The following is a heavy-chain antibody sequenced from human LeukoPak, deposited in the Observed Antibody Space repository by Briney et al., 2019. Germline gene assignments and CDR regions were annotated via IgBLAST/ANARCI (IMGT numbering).Heavy chain of an antibody. J-gene: IGHJ4*02. CDR1: GYTFTDYY. CDR3: ARGTTVTVDY. V-gene: IGHV1-2*02. Sequence: GASVKVTCKASGYTFTDYYMHWVRQAPGQGLGWMGWINPNSGGTNYAQKFQGRVTMTRDTSISTAYMELSRLRSDDTAVYYCARGTTVTVDYWGQGTLVTVSS. D-gene: IGHD4-17*01. CDR2: INPNSGGT.